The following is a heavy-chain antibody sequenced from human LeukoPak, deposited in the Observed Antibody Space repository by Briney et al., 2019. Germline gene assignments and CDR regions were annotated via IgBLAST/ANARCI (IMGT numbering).Heavy chain of an antibody. CDR2: ITRSGHT. Sequence: SETLSLTCALSGGSFSGYSWSWVRQSPGKGLEWIGEITRSGHTNYNPSLKGRATISLDLGKVQISLNITSVTAADTAIFYCARFFSSFFDLWGQGTTVAVSS. J-gene: IGHJ3*01. CDR3: ARFFSSFFDL. V-gene: IGHV4-34*01. D-gene: IGHD2/OR15-2a*01. CDR1: GGSFSGYS.